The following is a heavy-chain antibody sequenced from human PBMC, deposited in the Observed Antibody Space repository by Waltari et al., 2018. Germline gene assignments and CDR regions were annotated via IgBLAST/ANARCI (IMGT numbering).Heavy chain of an antibody. V-gene: IGHV4-59*01. CDR3: ARGGLRYYDSGSQPYNWFGP. D-gene: IGHD3-10*01. J-gene: IGHJ5*02. CDR1: HGPINTFY. Sequence: QVQLQESGPGLVKPSETLSLTCTVSHGPINTFYWSWIRQPPGKGLEWMVYAYFSGTTTYNPSLKSRVTISVDTSKNQFSLKLTSATAADTATYYCARGGLRYYDSGSQPYNWFGPWGQGIMVSVSS. CDR2: AYFSGTT.